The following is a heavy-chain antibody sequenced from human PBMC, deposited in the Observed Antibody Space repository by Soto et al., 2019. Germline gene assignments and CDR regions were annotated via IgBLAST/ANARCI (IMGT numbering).Heavy chain of an antibody. CDR3: ARDPKAHYNFWSGYNEYFQH. Sequence: GASVKVSCKASGYTFISYGISWVRQAPGQGLEWMGWISAYNGNTNYAQKLQGRVTMTTDTSTSTAYMELRSLRSDDTAVYYCARDPKAHYNFWSGYNEYFQHWGQGTLVTVSS. D-gene: IGHD3-3*01. V-gene: IGHV1-18*01. J-gene: IGHJ1*01. CDR2: ISAYNGNT. CDR1: GYTFISYG.